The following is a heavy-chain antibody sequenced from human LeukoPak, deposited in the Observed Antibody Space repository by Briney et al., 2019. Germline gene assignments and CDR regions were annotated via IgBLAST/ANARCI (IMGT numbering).Heavy chain of an antibody. Sequence: PSETLSLTRTVSGYSISSGYYWGWIRQPPGKGLEWIGSIYHSGSTYYNPSLKSRVTISVDTSKNQFSLKLSSVTAADTAVYYCARDPYYDFWSGYFYRLNWFDPWGQGTLVTVSS. V-gene: IGHV4-38-2*02. CDR3: ARDPYYDFWSGYFYRLNWFDP. CDR2: IYHSGST. CDR1: GYSISSGYY. J-gene: IGHJ5*02. D-gene: IGHD3-3*01.